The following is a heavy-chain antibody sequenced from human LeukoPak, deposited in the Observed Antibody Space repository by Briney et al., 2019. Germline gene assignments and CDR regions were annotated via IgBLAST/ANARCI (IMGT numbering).Heavy chain of an antibody. J-gene: IGHJ4*02. CDR2: IYTSGNT. D-gene: IGHD5-24*01. Sequence: PSETLSLTCTVSGGSISSYYWSWIRQSAGKGLEWIGRIYTSGNTNYNPSLKSRVTMSVDTSNNHFSLNLSSVTAADTAVYYCARELRSDVYNYFDYWGQGTLVTVSS. CDR3: ARELRSDVYNYFDY. V-gene: IGHV4-4*07. CDR1: GGSISSYY.